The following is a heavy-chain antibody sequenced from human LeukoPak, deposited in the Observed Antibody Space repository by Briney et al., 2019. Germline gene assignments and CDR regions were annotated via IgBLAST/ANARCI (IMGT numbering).Heavy chain of an antibody. V-gene: IGHV3-48*03. J-gene: IGHJ4*02. CDR3: ARDNYSGSRYFDH. CDR2: ISSSGRTM. Sequence: GGSLRLSCAASGFIFSSYEMSWVRQAPGKGLGWVSYISSSGRTMYYADSVNGRFTVSRDNAKNSLYLQMNSLRAEDTAIYYCARDNYSGSRYFDHWGQGTLVTVSS. CDR1: GFIFSSYE. D-gene: IGHD1-26*01.